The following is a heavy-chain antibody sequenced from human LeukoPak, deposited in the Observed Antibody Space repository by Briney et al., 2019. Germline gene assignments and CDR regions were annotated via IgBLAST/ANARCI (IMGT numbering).Heavy chain of an antibody. J-gene: IGHJ4*02. CDR1: GGSISSCSCY. CDR2: IYYGGST. D-gene: IGHD6-13*01. Sequence: PSETLSLTCTVSGGSISSCSCYWGWIRQPPGKGLEWIGSIYYGGSTHYNPSLKSRVTISVDTSKNQFSLKLSSVTAADTAVYYCAMAYSSSWYYFDYWGQGTLVTVSS. CDR3: AMAYSSSWYYFDY. V-gene: IGHV4-39*01.